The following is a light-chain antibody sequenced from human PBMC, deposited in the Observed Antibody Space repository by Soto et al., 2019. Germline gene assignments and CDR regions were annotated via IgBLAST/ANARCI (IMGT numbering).Light chain of an antibody. Sequence: DIQLTQSPSFLSASVGDRVTITCRASQGISSYLAWYQQKPGKAPKLLIYAASTLQSGVPSRFSGSGSGTEFTRTISSLQPEDFATYYCQQLNSYPLTFGPGTKVDI. V-gene: IGKV1-9*01. CDR2: AAS. CDR1: QGISSY. CDR3: QQLNSYPLT. J-gene: IGKJ3*01.